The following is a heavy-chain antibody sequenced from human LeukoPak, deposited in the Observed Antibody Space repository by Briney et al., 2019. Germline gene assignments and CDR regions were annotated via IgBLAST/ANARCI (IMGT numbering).Heavy chain of an antibody. J-gene: IGHJ4*02. CDR2: IYPGNSDT. Sequence: GESLKISCKGSGFGFATYWIGWVRQMPGKGLEWMGIIYPGNSDTKYSPSFQGQVTISADESISTAYLQWSSLKASDTAMYFCARRGYYYDTSGYDYWGQGTLVTVSS. CDR3: ARRGYYYDTSGYDY. CDR1: GFGFATYW. D-gene: IGHD3-22*01. V-gene: IGHV5-51*01.